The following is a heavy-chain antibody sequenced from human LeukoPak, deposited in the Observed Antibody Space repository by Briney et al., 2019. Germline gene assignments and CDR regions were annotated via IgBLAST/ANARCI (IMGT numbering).Heavy chain of an antibody. D-gene: IGHD3-9*01. V-gene: IGHV1-69*17. J-gene: IGHJ6*04. CDR2: IIPIFGIA. CDR3: ARGDWRYYDILTGYKAYYYYGMDV. Sequence: SVTVSCKASGGTFSSYAISWVRQAPGQGLEWMGGIIPIFGIANYAQKFQGRVTITADKSTSTAYMELSSLRSEDTAVYYCARGDWRYYDILTGYKAYYYYGMDVWGKGTTVTVSS. CDR1: GGTFSSYA.